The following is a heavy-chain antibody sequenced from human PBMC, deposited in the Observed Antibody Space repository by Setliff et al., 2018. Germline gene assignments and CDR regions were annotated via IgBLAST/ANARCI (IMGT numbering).Heavy chain of an antibody. CDR1: GGSFSGYF. Sequence: SETLSLTCAVYGGSFSGYFWTWIRQPPGKGLEWIGNIHTSESTKYNPSLKSRVTISLDTSKRQFSLKLTSVTAADTAVYYCARALASGSYYGQSSYYMDVWGKGTTVTVSS. CDR3: ARALASGSYYGQSSYYMDV. J-gene: IGHJ6*03. V-gene: IGHV4-4*08. CDR2: IHTSEST. D-gene: IGHD3-10*01.